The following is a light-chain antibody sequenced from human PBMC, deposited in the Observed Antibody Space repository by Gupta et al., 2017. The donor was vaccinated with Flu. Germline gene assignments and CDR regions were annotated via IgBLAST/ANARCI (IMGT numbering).Light chain of an antibody. J-gene: IGKJ2*01. V-gene: IGKV3-11*01. Sequence: SPATLSLSPGERATLSCRVSQSVGTSLAWYQQRPGQAPRLLIYDASNRATGIPARFSGSGSGTDFTLTISSLEPEDFAVYYCQQRSNWYTFGQGTKLEI. CDR1: QSVGTS. CDR3: QQRSNWYT. CDR2: DAS.